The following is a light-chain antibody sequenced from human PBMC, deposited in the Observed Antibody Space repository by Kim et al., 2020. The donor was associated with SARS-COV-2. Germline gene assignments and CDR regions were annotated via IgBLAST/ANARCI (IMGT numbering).Light chain of an antibody. J-gene: IGLJ2*01. CDR1: SSDVGDYNC. V-gene: IGLV2-14*04. CDR3: SAYTSSSNVV. Sequence: GQSITSSCTGTSSDVGDYNCVAWYQQHPGKAPILMIYDVSKRPSGVSDLFSGSKSGNTASLTISGLQAEDEADYYCSAYTSSSNVVFGVGTQLTVL. CDR2: DVS.